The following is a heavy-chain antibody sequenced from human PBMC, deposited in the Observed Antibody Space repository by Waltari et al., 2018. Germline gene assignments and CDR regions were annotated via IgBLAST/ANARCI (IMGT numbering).Heavy chain of an antibody. Sequence: EVQLVESGGGLVKPGGSLRLSCAASGFTFSSYSMNWVRQAPGKGLEWVSSISSSSSYIYYADSVKGRFTISRDNAKNSLYLQMNSLRAEDTAVYYCATRIAAAGRFDYWGQGTLVTVSS. CDR3: ATRIAAAGRFDY. V-gene: IGHV3-21*01. CDR2: ISSSSSYI. J-gene: IGHJ4*02. D-gene: IGHD6-13*01. CDR1: GFTFSSYS.